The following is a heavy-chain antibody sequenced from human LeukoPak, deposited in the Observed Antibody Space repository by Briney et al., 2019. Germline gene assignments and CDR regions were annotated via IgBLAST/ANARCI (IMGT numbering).Heavy chain of an antibody. CDR2: IYYSGST. D-gene: IGHD2-8*01. CDR3: ARRYCTNGVCYRSGFDI. Sequence: SETLSLTCTVSGGSIRSSYYYWGWIRQPPGKGLEWIGSIYYSGSTYYNPSLQSRVTISADTSKNQFSLKLSSVTAADTAVYYCARRYCTNGVCYRSGFDIWGQGTMVTVSS. V-gene: IGHV4-39*01. CDR1: GGSIRSSYYY. J-gene: IGHJ3*02.